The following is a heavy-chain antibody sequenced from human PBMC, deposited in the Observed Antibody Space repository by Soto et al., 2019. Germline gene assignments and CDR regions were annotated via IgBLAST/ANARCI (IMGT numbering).Heavy chain of an antibody. CDR1: GGSISSGGYS. Sequence: SETLYLTCAVSGGSISSGGYSWSWIRQPPGKGLEWIGYIYHSGSTYYNPSLKSRVTISVDRSKNQFSLELNSVTAADTAVYFCAIRAVAVDALREDNWFDPWGQGTLVTVSS. J-gene: IGHJ5*02. D-gene: IGHD2-21*01. V-gene: IGHV4-30-2*02. CDR2: IYHSGST. CDR3: AIRAVAVDALREDNWFDP.